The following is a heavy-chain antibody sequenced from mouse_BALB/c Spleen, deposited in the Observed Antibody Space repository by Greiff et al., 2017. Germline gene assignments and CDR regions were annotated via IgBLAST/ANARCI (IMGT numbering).Heavy chain of an antibody. D-gene: IGHD2-13*01. CDR2: INPSNGRT. J-gene: IGHJ4*01. Sequence: QVQLQQPGAELVKPGASVKLSCKASGYTFTSYWMHWVKQRPGQGLEWIGEINPSNGRTNYNEKFKSKATLTVDKSSSTAYMQLSSLTSEDSAVYYCARGGDYDLFYAMDYWGQGTSVTVSS. V-gene: IGHV1S81*02. CDR1: GYTFTSYW. CDR3: ARGGDYDLFYAMDY.